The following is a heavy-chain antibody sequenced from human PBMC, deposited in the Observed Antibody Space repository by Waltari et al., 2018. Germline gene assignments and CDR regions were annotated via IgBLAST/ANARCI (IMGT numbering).Heavy chain of an antibody. CDR3: AKDQWLGHDAFDI. J-gene: IGHJ3*02. D-gene: IGHD6-19*01. CDR2: ISGSGGST. CDR1: GFTFSSYA. V-gene: IGHV3-23*01. Sequence: EVQLLESGGGWLQPGGSLSLSCAASGFTFSSYAISWVRQAPGKGLEWVSAISGSGGSTYYADSVKGRFTISRDNSKNTLYLQMNSLRAEDTAVYYCAKDQWLGHDAFDIWGQGTMVTVSS.